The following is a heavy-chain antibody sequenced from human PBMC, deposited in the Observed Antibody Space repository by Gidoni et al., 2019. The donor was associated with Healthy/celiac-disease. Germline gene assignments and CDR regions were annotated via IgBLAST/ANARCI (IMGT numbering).Heavy chain of an antibody. V-gene: IGHV1-2*06. CDR1: GYTFTGYY. J-gene: IGHJ4*02. CDR2: IKPNSGGT. Sequence: QVQLVQSGAEVKKPVASVKVSCKASGYTFTGYYMHWVRQAPGQGLEWMGRIKPNSGGTNYAQKFQCRVTMTRDTYISTDYMELSRLRSDDTAVYYCARDDGPGTLIDYWGQGTLVTVSS. CDR3: ARDDGPGTLIDY. D-gene: IGHD1-1*01.